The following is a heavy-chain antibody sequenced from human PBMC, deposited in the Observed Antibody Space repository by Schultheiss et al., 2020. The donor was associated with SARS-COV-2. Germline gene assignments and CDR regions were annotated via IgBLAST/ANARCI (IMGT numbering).Heavy chain of an antibody. Sequence: SETLSLTCTVSGGSISSGGYYWSWIRQHPGKGLEWIGYIYYSGSTYYNPSLKSLVTISVDTSKNQFSLKLSSVTAADTAVYYCARDGHFPGPYYSYGMDVWGQGTTVTVSS. CDR3: ARDGHFPGPYYSYGMDV. CDR1: GGSISSGGYY. V-gene: IGHV4-31*01. D-gene: IGHD3-10*01. J-gene: IGHJ6*02. CDR2: IYYSGST.